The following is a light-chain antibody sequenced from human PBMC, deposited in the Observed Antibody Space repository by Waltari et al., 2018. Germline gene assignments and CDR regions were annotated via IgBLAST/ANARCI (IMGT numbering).Light chain of an antibody. CDR1: QSISNY. CDR2: GAS. CDR3: QQSYTAVFT. V-gene: IGKV1-39*01. Sequence: DIQMTQSPSSLSASVGDRLIITCRASQSISNYLHWYQQKPGKPPNLLIYGASTLQSGVPSRFSASGSGTDFILTISSLQPEDCATYYCQQSYTAVFTFGPGTKVDIK. J-gene: IGKJ3*01.